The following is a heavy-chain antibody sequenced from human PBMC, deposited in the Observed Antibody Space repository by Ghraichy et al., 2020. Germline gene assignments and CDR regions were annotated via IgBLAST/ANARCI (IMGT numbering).Heavy chain of an antibody. D-gene: IGHD4-17*01. V-gene: IGHV3-30*02. J-gene: IGHJ4*02. CDR2: IRYDGSNK. CDR3: AKDRYGDYLDFDY. CDR1: GFTFSSYG. Sequence: LSLTCAASGFTFSSYGMHWVRQAPGKGLEWVAFIRYDGSNKYYADSVNGRFTISRDNSKNTLYLQMNSLRAEDTAVYYCAKDRYGDYLDFDYWGQGTLVTVSS.